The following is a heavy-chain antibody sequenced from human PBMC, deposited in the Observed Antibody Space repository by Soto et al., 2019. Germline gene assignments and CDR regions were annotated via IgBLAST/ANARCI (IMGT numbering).Heavy chain of an antibody. Sequence: LSLTCAVYGGSFSGYYWSWIRQPPGKGLEWIGEINHSGSTNYNPSLKSRVTISVDTSKNQFSLKLSSVTAADTAVYYCAREDFWSGRKDYYYYGMDVWGQGTTVTVSS. CDR3: AREDFWSGRKDYYYYGMDV. V-gene: IGHV4-34*01. D-gene: IGHD3-3*01. CDR2: INHSGST. J-gene: IGHJ6*02. CDR1: GGSFSGYY.